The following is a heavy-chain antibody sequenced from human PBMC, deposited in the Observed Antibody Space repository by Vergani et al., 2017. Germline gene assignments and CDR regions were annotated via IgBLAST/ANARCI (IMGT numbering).Heavy chain of an antibody. D-gene: IGHD2-21*02. V-gene: IGHV1-46*01. CDR3: ASDYCGGDCYPFGPFGY. J-gene: IGHJ4*02. CDR1: GYTLTSYY. Sequence: QVQLVQSGAEVKKPGASVKVSCKASGYTLTSYYMHWVRQAPGQGLEWMGIINPSGGSTSYAQKYQGRVTMTRDTSTSTVYMELSSLRSEDTAVYYCASDYCGGDCYPFGPFGYWGQGTLVTVSS. CDR2: INPSGGST.